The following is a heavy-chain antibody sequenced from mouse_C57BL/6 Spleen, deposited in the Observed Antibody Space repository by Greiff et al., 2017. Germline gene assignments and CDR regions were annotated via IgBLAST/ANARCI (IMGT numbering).Heavy chain of an antibody. Sequence: QVQLQQSGPELVKPGASVKISCKASGYAFSSSWMNWVKQRPGKGLEWIGRIYPGDGDPNYNGKFKGKATLTADKSSSTAYMQLSSLTSEDSAVYFCASGYFFAYWGQGTLVTVSA. CDR3: ASGYFFAY. J-gene: IGHJ3*01. CDR2: IYPGDGDP. V-gene: IGHV1-82*01. CDR1: GYAFSSSW. D-gene: IGHD1-2*01.